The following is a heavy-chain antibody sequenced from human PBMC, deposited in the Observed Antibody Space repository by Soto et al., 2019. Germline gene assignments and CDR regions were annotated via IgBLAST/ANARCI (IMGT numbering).Heavy chain of an antibody. D-gene: IGHD1-26*01. J-gene: IGHJ4*02. CDR2: ISGSGGST. V-gene: IGHV3-23*01. CDR3: AKSVGANYFDY. CDR1: GFTFSNYA. Sequence: GGSLRLSCAASGFTFSNYAMNWVRQAPGKGLEWVSTISGSGGSTFYADSVKGRLTISRDNSRNTLYLQMNSLRAEDTAVYYCAKSVGANYFDYWGQGTLVTVSS.